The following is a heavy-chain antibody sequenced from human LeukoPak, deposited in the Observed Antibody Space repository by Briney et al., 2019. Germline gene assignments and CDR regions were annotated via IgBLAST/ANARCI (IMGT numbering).Heavy chain of an antibody. CDR2: IYTSGST. CDR1: GVSINSYF. J-gene: IGHJ4*02. CDR3: ANIGGSSSFDY. D-gene: IGHD1-26*01. V-gene: IGHV4-4*07. Sequence: SETLSLTCTVSGVSINSYFWSWIRQPAGKGLEYLGHIYTSGSTNYNPSVKSRVIMSRDTSRNQFSLRLTSVTAADTAVYYCANIGGSSSFDYWGQGALVTVSS.